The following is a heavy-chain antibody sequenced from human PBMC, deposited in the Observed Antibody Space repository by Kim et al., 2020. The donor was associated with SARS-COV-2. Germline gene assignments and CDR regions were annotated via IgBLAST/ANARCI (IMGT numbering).Heavy chain of an antibody. CDR1: AFTFSNYG. CDR2: ISTRSSYI. Sequence: GGSLRLSCAASAFTFSNYGMNWVRQAPGKGLEWVSSISTRSSYIFYADSVKGLFTISRDDAKSSLYLQMNSLRAEDTAVYYCARSDSGSLYYLDSWGQGTLVTVSS. V-gene: IGHV3-21*06. CDR3: ARSDSGSLYYLDS. D-gene: IGHD1-26*01. J-gene: IGHJ4*02.